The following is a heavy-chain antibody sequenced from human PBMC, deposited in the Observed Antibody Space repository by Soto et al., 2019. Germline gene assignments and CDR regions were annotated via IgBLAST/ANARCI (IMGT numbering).Heavy chain of an antibody. D-gene: IGHD2-8*01. Sequence: QLQLQESGPGLVKPSETLSLTCTVSGGSISSSSYYWGWIRQPPGKGLEWIGSIYYSGSTYYNPSLKSRVTISVDTSTNQFSLKLSSVTAADTAVYYCASPYCTNGVCYNYYYYGMDVWGQGTTVTVSS. CDR2: IYYSGST. V-gene: IGHV4-39*01. CDR1: GGSISSSSYY. J-gene: IGHJ6*02. CDR3: ASPYCTNGVCYNYYYYGMDV.